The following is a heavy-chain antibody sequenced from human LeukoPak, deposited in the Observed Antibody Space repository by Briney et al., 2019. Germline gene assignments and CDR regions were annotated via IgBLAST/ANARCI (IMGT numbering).Heavy chain of an antibody. D-gene: IGHD3-22*01. Sequence: GASVKVSCKASGYSFTSHYMHWVRQAPGQGLEWMGVINPRGTATIYAEKFKGRIILTRDMSTTTDYMELSSLKSDDTAVYYCARDHSGLYDSSGYLYYWGQGTLVTVSS. J-gene: IGHJ4*02. V-gene: IGHV1-46*01. CDR2: INPRGTAT. CDR3: ARDHSGLYDSSGYLYY. CDR1: GYSFTSHY.